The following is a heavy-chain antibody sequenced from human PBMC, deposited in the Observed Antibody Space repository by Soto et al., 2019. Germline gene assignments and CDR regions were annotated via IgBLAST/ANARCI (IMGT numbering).Heavy chain of an antibody. CDR3: ARGRGYSYGLDP. V-gene: IGHV4-30-4*01. CDR2: ISYSGTT. Sequence: PSETLSLTCTVSGDSISSNNNYWSWIRQPPGEGLEWIGFISYSGTTSYSPSLKSRVAISLDTSKNQFSLSLSSVTAADTAVYYCARGRGYSYGLDPWGQGIQVTVS. D-gene: IGHD5-18*01. J-gene: IGHJ5*02. CDR1: GDSISSNNNY.